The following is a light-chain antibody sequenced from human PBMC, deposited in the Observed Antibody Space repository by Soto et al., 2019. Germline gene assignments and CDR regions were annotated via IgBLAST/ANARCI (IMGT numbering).Light chain of an antibody. J-gene: IGKJ5*01. Sequence: EIVLTQSPGTLSLSPGERVTLSCRASQSVSGRYLAWYQQKPGQAPRLLIYGASSRATGIPDRFSGGGSGTDFTLTISRLEPGDFAVYFCQQYGGFPITFGQGTLLEIK. CDR2: GAS. V-gene: IGKV3-20*01. CDR3: QQYGGFPIT. CDR1: QSVSGRY.